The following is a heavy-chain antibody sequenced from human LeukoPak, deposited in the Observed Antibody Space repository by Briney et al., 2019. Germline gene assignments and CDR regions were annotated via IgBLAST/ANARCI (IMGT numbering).Heavy chain of an antibody. D-gene: IGHD5-24*01. Sequence: GGSLRLSCAASGFTFDDYAMHWVRQAPGKGLEWVSLISRDGGTTYSADSLKGRFTISRDNSKNSLYLQMNSPRTEDSALYYCARETHPVATIYFFDYWGQGTLVTVSS. CDR3: ARETHPVATIYFFDY. V-gene: IGHV3-43*02. J-gene: IGHJ4*02. CDR2: ISRDGGTT. CDR1: GFTFDDYA.